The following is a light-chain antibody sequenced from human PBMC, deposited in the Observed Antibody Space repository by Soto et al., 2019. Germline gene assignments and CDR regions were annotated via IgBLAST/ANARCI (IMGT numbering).Light chain of an antibody. CDR1: QSIASR. J-gene: IGKJ1*01. CDR2: GAS. Sequence: DIQMTQSPSSLSASVGDRVTITCRASQSIASRLNWYQQKPGSAPKHLIYGASTLESGVPSRFSGSGSGTDFTLTVSSLQVEDFATYYCQQTDTIPRTFGQATKVDIK. V-gene: IGKV1-39*01. CDR3: QQTDTIPRT.